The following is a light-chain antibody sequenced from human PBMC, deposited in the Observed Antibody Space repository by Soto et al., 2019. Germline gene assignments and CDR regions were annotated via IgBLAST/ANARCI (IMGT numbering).Light chain of an antibody. V-gene: IGKV3-15*01. CDR3: QLYGTSPLT. Sequence: EVVMKQSPATLSASPGEGATLSCRASQGIGDTLAWYQHKPGQTPRLLIYDTSTRATGVPTRFSGSGSGTDFTLTISRLEPEDFALYYCQLYGTSPLTFGGGTKVDI. CDR2: DTS. J-gene: IGKJ4*01. CDR1: QGIGDT.